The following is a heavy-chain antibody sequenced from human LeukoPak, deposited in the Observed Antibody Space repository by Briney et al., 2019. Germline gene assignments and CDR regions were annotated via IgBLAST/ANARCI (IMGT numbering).Heavy chain of an antibody. CDR1: GFTFSSYG. J-gene: IGHJ4*02. CDR3: AKDFYDSSGPDYYFDY. CDR2: IWYDGSNK. D-gene: IGHD3-22*01. Sequence: GGSLRLSCAASGFTFSSYGMHWVRQAPGKGLEGVAVIWYDGSNKYYADSVKGRFTISRDNSKNTLYLQMNSLRAEDTAVYYCAKDFYDSSGPDYYFDYWGQGTLVTVSS. V-gene: IGHV3-33*06.